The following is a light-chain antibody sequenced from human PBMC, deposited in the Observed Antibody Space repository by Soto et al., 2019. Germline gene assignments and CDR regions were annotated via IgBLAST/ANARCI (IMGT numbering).Light chain of an antibody. CDR2: EVS. CDR1: SSDVGSYNL. Sequence: QSVLTQPASVSGYPGQSITISCIGTSSDVGSYNLVSWYQQHPGKAPKVLIYEVSERPSGVSNRFSGSKSGNTASLTISGLQAEDAAEYYCCSYAGSRTHVLFGGGTKLTVL. V-gene: IGLV2-23*02. CDR3: CSYAGSRTHVL. J-gene: IGLJ2*01.